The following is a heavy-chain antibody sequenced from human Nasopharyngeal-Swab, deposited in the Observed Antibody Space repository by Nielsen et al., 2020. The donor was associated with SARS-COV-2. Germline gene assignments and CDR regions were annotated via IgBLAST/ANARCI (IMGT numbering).Heavy chain of an antibody. J-gene: IGHJ4*02. CDR2: IYYSGST. V-gene: IGHV4-39*01. D-gene: IGHD6-13*01. CDR3: ARPGTGIAAADY. Sequence: WIRQPPGKGLEWIGSIYYSGSTYYNPSLKSRVTISVDTSKNQFSLKLSPVTAADTAVYYCARPGTGIAAADYWGQGTLVTVSS.